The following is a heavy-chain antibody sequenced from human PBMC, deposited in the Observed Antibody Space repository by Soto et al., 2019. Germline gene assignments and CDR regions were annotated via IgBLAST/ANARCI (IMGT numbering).Heavy chain of an antibody. CDR1: GYTFPSYD. J-gene: IGHJ5*02. V-gene: IGHV1-8*01. D-gene: IGHD3-10*01. Sequence: QVQLVQSGAEVKKPGASVKVSCKASGYTFPSYDINWVRQATGQGLEWMGWMNPNSGNTGYAQKFQGRVTMTRNTSISTAYMELRRLTSDATAVYYCARENYGNSAGFAPWGQGTLVTGSS. CDR2: MNPNSGNT. CDR3: ARENYGNSAGFAP.